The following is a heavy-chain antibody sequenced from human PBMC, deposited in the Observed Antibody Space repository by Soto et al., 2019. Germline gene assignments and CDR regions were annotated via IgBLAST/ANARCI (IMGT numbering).Heavy chain of an antibody. CDR3: ARPKVVTTYYHYGMAV. V-gene: IGHV1-69*13. D-gene: IGHD2-15*01. CDR2: IIPIFGTA. J-gene: IGHJ6*02. Sequence: SVKVSCKASGGTFSSYAISWVRQAPGQGLEWMGGIIPIFGTANYAQKFQGRVTITADESTSTAYMELSSLRSEDTAVYYCARPKVVTTYYHYGMAVWGQGTSVTVSS. CDR1: GGTFSSYA.